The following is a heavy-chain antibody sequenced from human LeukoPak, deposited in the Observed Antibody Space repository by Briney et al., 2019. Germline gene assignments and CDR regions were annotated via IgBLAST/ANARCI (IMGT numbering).Heavy chain of an antibody. CDR2: IKSKRDGGTT. Sequence: SWVRQAPGKGLEWVGRIKSKRDGGTTDYAAPVNGRFTISRDDSKNTLYLQMNSLKTEDTAVYYCTTEYYYDSSGLFDYWGQGTLVTVSS. J-gene: IGHJ4*02. V-gene: IGHV3-15*01. D-gene: IGHD3-22*01. CDR3: TTEYYYDSSGLFDY.